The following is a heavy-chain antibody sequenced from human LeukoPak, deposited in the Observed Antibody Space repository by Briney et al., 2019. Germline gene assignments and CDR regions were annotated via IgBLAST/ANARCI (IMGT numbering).Heavy chain of an antibody. CDR2: IYYSGST. Sequence: SETLSLTCTVSGGSISSDHWNWIRQPPGKGLEWIGCIYYSGSTYYNPSLKSRVTISVDMSKSQFSLRLTSVTAADTAVYYCAMNVRGYSSSWKGDYWGQGTLVTVSS. CDR3: AMNVRGYSSSWKGDY. V-gene: IGHV4-59*01. CDR1: GGSISSDH. J-gene: IGHJ4*02. D-gene: IGHD6-13*01.